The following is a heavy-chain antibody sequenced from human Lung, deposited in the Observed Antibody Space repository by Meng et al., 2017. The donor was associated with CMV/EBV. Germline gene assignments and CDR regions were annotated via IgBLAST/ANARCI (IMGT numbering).Heavy chain of an antibody. CDR1: GFTVSSNS. Sequence: GSXKISXXASGFTVSSNSMNWVRQAPGKGLEWVSLIYSGGGTYYADSVKGRFTISRDNFKNTLYLQMNSLRAEDTAVYYCARVLTAHHYYGMDVWGQGTTVTVSS. V-gene: IGHV3-53*01. J-gene: IGHJ6*02. CDR2: IYSGGGT. D-gene: IGHD5-18*01. CDR3: ARVLTAHHYYGMDV.